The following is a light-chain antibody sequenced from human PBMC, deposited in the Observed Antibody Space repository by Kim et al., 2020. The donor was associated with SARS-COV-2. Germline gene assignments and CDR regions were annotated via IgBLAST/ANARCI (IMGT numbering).Light chain of an antibody. CDR1: QSVSNND. V-gene: IGKV3-20*01. J-gene: IGKJ2*01. Sequence: SPGERATLSCRASQSVSNNDLAWYQQKPGQAPRLLIHDASTRATGIPDRFTGSGSGTDFTLTISRLEPEDFVVYYCQQCGGSPPYTFGQGTKLEI. CDR2: DAS. CDR3: QQCGGSPPYT.